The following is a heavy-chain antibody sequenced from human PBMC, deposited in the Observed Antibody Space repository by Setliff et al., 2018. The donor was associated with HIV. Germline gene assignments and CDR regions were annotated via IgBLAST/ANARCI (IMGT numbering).Heavy chain of an antibody. Sequence: ETLSLTCTVSGYSISSGYYWGWIQQPPGKGLEWIASIYHSGSTYSSPSLKSRVTISVDRSKNQFSLGLSSVTAADTAVYYCARVSFWAFDIWGQGSMVNRLL. CDR3: ARVSFWAFDI. CDR1: GYSISSGYY. CDR2: IYHSGST. V-gene: IGHV4-38-2*02. J-gene: IGHJ3*02. D-gene: IGHD3-3*01.